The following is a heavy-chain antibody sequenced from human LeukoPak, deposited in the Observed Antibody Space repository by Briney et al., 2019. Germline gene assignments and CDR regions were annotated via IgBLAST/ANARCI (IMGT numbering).Heavy chain of an antibody. V-gene: IGHV3-33*06. D-gene: IGHD4-17*01. CDR3: AKDAYGDYYFAF. J-gene: IGHJ4*02. Sequence: GGSLRLSCAASGLTFSGYDMHWVRQAPGKGLEWVAVIWYDGSNKYYADSVKGRFTISRDSSKNTLYLQMNSLRAEDTAVYYCAKDAYGDYYFAFWGQGTLVTVSS. CDR1: GLTFSGYD. CDR2: IWYDGSNK.